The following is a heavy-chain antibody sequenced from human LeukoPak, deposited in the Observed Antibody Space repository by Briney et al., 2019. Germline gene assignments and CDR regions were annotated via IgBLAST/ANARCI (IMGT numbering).Heavy chain of an antibody. D-gene: IGHD3-10*01. CDR2: SNPNNGDT. J-gene: IGHJ4*02. CDR1: VYTFTAYY. V-gene: IGHV1-2*02. CDR3: ARVLAYGSGNSNDY. Sequence: ASVKVSCKASVYTFTAYYIHWVRQAPGQDLEWMGWSNPNNGDTMYREKFQGRVTMTRDTSISTVYMELSGQRSADTAVYYCARVLAYGSGNSNDYWGQGPLVPVSS.